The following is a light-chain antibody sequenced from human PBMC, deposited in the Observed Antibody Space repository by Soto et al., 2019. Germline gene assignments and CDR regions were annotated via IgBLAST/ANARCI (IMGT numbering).Light chain of an antibody. CDR3: QQFAFTPYT. V-gene: IGKV3-20*01. Sequence: EIVLTQSPGTLSLSPGARATVTCTTSESVTNDYMAWFQQKPGQPPRLLLYGTSNRANGIPDRFSGSGSVTVFNLSIARLEPEDFAVYYCQQFAFTPYTFGQGTTLEI. CDR2: GTS. J-gene: IGKJ2*01. CDR1: ESVTNDY.